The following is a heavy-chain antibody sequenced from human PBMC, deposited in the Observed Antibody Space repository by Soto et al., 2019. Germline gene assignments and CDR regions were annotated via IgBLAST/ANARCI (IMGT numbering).Heavy chain of an antibody. J-gene: IGHJ4*02. CDR2: IKQDGSEK. CDR1: GFTFSSYW. D-gene: IGHD3-22*01. V-gene: IGHV3-7*03. CDR3: ARDPNYYDSSGPGHYFDY. Sequence: GGSLRLSCAASGFTFSSYWMSWVRQAPGKGLEWVANIKQDGSEKYYVDPVKGRFTISRDNAENSLYLQMNSLRAEDTAVYYCARDPNYYDSSGPGHYFDYWGQGTLVTVSS.